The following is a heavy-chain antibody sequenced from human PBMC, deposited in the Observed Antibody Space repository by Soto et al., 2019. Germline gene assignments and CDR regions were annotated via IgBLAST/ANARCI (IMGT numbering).Heavy chain of an antibody. CDR2: INHSGST. J-gene: IGHJ4*02. D-gene: IGHD3-16*02. V-gene: IGHV4-34*01. Sequence: SETLSLTCAVYGGSFSCYYWSWIRQAPGKGLEWIGEINHSGSTNYNPSLKSRVTISVDTSKNQFSLKLSSVTAADTAVYYCARGKLSDYVWGSYRYHFDYWGQGTVVTVSS. CDR3: ARGKLSDYVWGSYRYHFDY. CDR1: GGSFSCYY.